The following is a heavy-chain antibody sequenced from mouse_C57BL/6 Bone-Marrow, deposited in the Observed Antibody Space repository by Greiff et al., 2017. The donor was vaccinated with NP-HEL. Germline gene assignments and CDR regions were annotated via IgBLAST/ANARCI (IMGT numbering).Heavy chain of an antibody. CDR3: AIDYGNYRWYFDV. D-gene: IGHD2-1*01. Sequence: QVQLQQPGAELVKPGASVKVSCKASGYTFTSYWLHWLKQRPGQGLEWIGRISPSVGDTNYNQKFKGKTTLTVDKSSSTAYMQISSLTSEDSAVYYCAIDYGNYRWYFDVWGTGTTVTVSS. CDR1: GYTFTSYW. CDR2: ISPSVGDT. V-gene: IGHV1-74*01. J-gene: IGHJ1*03.